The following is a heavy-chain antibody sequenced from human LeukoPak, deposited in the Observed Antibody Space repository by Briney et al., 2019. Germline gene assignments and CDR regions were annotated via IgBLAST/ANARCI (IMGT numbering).Heavy chain of an antibody. CDR3: ARLRYGAYDCFDY. CDR2: IYPGDSDA. D-gene: IGHD5-12*01. Sequence: GESLKISCKGSGYSFTTNWIAWVRQMPGKGLEWMWIIYPGDSDARYSPSFQGQVTISADKSISTAYLQWSSLKASDTAMYYCARLRYGAYDCFDYWGQGTLVTVSS. J-gene: IGHJ4*02. CDR1: GYSFTTNW. V-gene: IGHV5-51*01.